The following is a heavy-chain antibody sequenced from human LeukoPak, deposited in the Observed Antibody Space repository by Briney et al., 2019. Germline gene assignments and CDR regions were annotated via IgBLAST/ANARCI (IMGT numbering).Heavy chain of an antibody. Sequence: PGGSLRLSCAASGFTFSSYGMHWVRQAPGKGLEWVAFIRYDGSNKYYADSVKGRFTISRDNSKNTLYLQMNSLRAEDTAVYYCARATMKIPGYCSSTSCSNPESYYYYYMDVWGKGTTVTVSS. J-gene: IGHJ6*03. D-gene: IGHD2-2*01. CDR3: ARATMKIPGYCSSTSCSNPESYYYYYMDV. CDR1: GFTFSSYG. CDR2: IRYDGSNK. V-gene: IGHV3-30*02.